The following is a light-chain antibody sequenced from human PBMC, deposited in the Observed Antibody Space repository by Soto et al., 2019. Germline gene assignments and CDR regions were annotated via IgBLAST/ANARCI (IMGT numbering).Light chain of an antibody. CDR1: QSISSW. CDR3: QQANSFPIT. V-gene: IGKV1-12*01. J-gene: IGKJ5*01. Sequence: DIQMTQSPCTLSASLGDRATLTCRASQSISSWLAWYQQKPGKAPQLLIYAASTLESGVPSRFSCSGSGTDFTLTISRLKPEDFATYYCQQANSFPITFGQGTRLEIK. CDR2: AAS.